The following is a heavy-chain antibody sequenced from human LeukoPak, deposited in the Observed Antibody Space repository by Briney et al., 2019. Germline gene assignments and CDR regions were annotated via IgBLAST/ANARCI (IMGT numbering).Heavy chain of an antibody. CDR2: INARGDT. V-gene: IGHV4-34*01. D-gene: IGHD2-2*01. CDR3: ARGQVPAARGYNWFDP. CDR1: GWSFNDYD. J-gene: IGHJ5*02. Sequence: SETLSLICAVYGWSFNDYDWNWIRQPPGKGLEWIGEINARGDTNFNPSLKSRVTISVDTSKKQISLRLTSMIAADTAVYYCARGQVPAARGYNWFDPWGQGTLVIVSS.